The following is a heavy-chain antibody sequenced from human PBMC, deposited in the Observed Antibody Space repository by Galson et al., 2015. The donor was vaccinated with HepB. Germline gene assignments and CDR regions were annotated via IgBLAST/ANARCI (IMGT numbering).Heavy chain of an antibody. CDR2: IKSKTDGGTT. D-gene: IGHD1-1*01. CDR3: TTDREYNWNDVEGY. V-gene: IGHV3-15*07. CDR1: GFTFSNAW. J-gene: IGHJ4*02. Sequence: SLRLSCAASGFTFSNAWMNWVRQAPGKGLEWVGRIKSKTDGGTTDYAAPVKGRFTISRDDSKNTLYLQMNSLKTEDTAVYYCTTDREYNWNDVEGYWGQGTLVTVSS.